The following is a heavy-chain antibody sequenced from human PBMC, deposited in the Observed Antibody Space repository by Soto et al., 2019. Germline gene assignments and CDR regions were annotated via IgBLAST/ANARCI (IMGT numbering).Heavy chain of an antibody. J-gene: IGHJ4*02. V-gene: IGHV1-69*12. CDR3: ARAISPISMVRGASFDY. D-gene: IGHD3-10*01. CDR1: GGTFSSYA. CDR2: IIPIFGTA. Sequence: QVQLVQSGAEVKKPGSSVKVSCKASGGTFSSYAISWVRQAPGQGLEWMGGIIPIFGTANYAQKFQGRVTITADESRSTAYMELSSLRSEDTAVYYCARAISPISMVRGASFDYWGQGTLVIVSS.